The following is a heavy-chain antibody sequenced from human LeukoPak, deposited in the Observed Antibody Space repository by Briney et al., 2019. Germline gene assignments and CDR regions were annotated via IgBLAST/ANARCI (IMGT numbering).Heavy chain of an antibody. CDR3: ARHEESAYKYALDY. CDR1: GASISSYY. Sequence: SETLSLTCTVSGASISSYYWSWIRQPPGKGLEWIAYISYSGSTNYNPSLKSRLTISIDTSKNQFSLKLNSVTAADTAVYYCARHEESAYKYALDYWGQGTLATVSS. V-gene: IGHV4-59*08. CDR2: ISYSGST. D-gene: IGHD2-2*01. J-gene: IGHJ4*02.